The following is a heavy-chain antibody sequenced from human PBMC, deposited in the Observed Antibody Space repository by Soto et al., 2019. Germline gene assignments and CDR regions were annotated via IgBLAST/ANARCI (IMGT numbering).Heavy chain of an antibody. V-gene: IGHV1-69*01. J-gene: IGHJ4*02. CDR3: ARDDPRDECSGGSCYSSDYFDY. D-gene: IGHD2-15*01. Sequence: QVQLVQSGAEVKKPGSSVKVSCKASGGTFSSYAISWVRQAPGQGLEWMGGIIPIFGTANYAQKFQGRVTITADESTSTAYMELSRLRSEDTAVYYCARDDPRDECSGGSCYSSDYFDYWGQGTLVTVSS. CDR2: IIPIFGTA. CDR1: GGTFSSYA.